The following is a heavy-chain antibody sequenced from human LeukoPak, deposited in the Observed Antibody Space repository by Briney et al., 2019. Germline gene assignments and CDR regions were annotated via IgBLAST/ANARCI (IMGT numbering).Heavy chain of an antibody. CDR3: ARGTLYRGWSYYLDF. D-gene: IGHD6-19*01. CDR2: VYYSGTT. CDR1: GDSISLSFYY. J-gene: IGHJ4*02. Sequence: SATLSLSFRVSGDSISLSFYYWGRIRQPPGKALEWIGSVYYSGTTSYNPSLKSRVTISVDMSKNHFSLRLRSVTAADTAMYYCARGTLYRGWSYYLDFWGQGSQVTVSS. V-gene: IGHV4-39*07.